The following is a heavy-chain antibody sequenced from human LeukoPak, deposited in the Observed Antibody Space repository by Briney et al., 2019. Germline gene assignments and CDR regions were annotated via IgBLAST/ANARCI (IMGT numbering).Heavy chain of an antibody. Sequence: ASVKVSCKASGYTFTSYGISWVRQAPGQGLEWMGWISAYNGNKNYAQKLQGRGTMATDTSTSTAYQELRSLRSDETAVYYCARDPGQLLWFVEYYYYYMDVWGKGTTVTLSS. CDR3: ARDPGQLLWFVEYYYYYMDV. V-gene: IGHV1-18*01. D-gene: IGHD3-10*01. J-gene: IGHJ6*03. CDR1: GYTFTSYG. CDR2: ISAYNGNK.